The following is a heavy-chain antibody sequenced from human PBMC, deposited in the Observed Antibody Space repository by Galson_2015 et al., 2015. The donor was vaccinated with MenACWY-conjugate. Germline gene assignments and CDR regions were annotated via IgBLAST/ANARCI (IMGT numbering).Heavy chain of an antibody. D-gene: IGHD2-2*01. CDR3: ARDRGYCRGTTCYPYHFDY. CDR1: GFVFSNYN. Sequence: SLRLSCAASGFVFSNYNLNWVRQAPGKGLEWISFIGTTSSTTYYADSVRGRSTIFRDNAKNSLYLQMNSLKAEDTAVYYCARDRGYCRGTTCYPYHFDYWGQGSLVTVSS. J-gene: IGHJ4*02. CDR2: IGTTSSTT. V-gene: IGHV3-48*04.